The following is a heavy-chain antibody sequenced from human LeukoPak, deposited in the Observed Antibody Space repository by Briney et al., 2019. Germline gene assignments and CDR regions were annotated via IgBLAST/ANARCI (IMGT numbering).Heavy chain of an antibody. CDR1: GFTFSSYG. J-gene: IGHJ4*02. CDR2: IRYDGSIK. CDR3: AKDKYSPFDY. D-gene: IGHD5-18*01. Sequence: GGSLRLSCAASGFTFSSYGMHWIRQAPGKGLEWVAFIRYDGSIKYYADSVKGRFTISRDNSKDTLYLQMNSLRAEDTAVYYCAKDKYSPFDYWGQGTLVTVSS. V-gene: IGHV3-30*02.